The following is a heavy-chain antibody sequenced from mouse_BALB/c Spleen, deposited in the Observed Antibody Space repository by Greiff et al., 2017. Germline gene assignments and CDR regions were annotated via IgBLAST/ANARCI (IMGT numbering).Heavy chain of an antibody. CDR3: ARHEGSRYYYAMDY. CDR1: GFTFSSYT. J-gene: IGHJ4*01. D-gene: IGHD1-1*01. V-gene: IGHV5-12-2*01. Sequence: EVQLQESGGGLVQPGGSLKLSCAASGFTFSSYTMSWVRQTPEKRLEWVAYISNGGGSTYYPDTVKGRFTISRDNAKNTLYLQMSSLKSEDTAMYYCARHEGSRYYYAMDYWGQGTSVTVSS. CDR2: ISNGGGST.